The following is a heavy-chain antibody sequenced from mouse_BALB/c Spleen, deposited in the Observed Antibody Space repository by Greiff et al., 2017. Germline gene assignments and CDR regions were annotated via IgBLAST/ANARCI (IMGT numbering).Heavy chain of an antibody. D-gene: IGHD2-1*01. CDR2: ISSGGSYT. Sequence: EVKLMESGGGLVKPGGSLKLSCAASGFTFSSYTMSWVRQTPEKRLEWVATISSGGSYTYYPDSVKGRFTISRDNAKNTLYLQMSSLKSEDTAMYYCTRDGGNWFAYWGQGTLVTVSA. V-gene: IGHV5-6-4*01. J-gene: IGHJ3*01. CDR1: GFTFSSYT. CDR3: TRDGGNWFAY.